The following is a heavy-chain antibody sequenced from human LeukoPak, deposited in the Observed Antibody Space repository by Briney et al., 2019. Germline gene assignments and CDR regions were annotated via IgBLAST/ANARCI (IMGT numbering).Heavy chain of an antibody. CDR2: ISGSGGST. J-gene: IGHJ4*02. V-gene: IGHV3-23*01. Sequence: PGGSLRLSCAASGFTFSSYAMSWVRQAPGKGLEWVSAISGSGGSTYYADSVKGRFTISRDNSKNTLYLQMNSLRAEDTAVYCCATAAKDIVWLYYYDSSGYYVTWGQGTLVTVSS. CDR1: GFTFSSYA. D-gene: IGHD3-22*01. CDR3: ATAAKDIVWLYYYDSSGYYVT.